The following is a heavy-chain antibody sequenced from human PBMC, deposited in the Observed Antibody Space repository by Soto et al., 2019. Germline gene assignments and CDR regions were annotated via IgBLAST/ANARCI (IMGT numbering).Heavy chain of an antibody. CDR2: ISYDGSSK. Sequence: LRLSCAASGFSFSNYGMHWVRQAPGKGLEWVAVISYDGSSKYHADSVKGRFTISRDNSKNTLHLQMNSLRAEGTAVYYCSKDRRGGRAVLDSWGQGTPVTVSS. V-gene: IGHV3-30*18. J-gene: IGHJ4*02. D-gene: IGHD2-8*01. CDR1: GFSFSNYG. CDR3: SKDRRGGRAVLDS.